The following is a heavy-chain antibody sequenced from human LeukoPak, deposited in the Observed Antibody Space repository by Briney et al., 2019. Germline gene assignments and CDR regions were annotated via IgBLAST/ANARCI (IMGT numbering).Heavy chain of an antibody. D-gene: IGHD3-10*01. CDR1: EFSVGSNY. CDR2: IYSGGST. V-gene: IGHV3-66*01. Sequence: GGSLRLSCAASEFSVGSNYMTWVRQAPGKGLEWVSLIYSGGSTYYADSVKGRFTISRDNSKNTLYLQMNSLRAEDTAVYYCTGNYYGSGSYADFDYWGQGTLVTVSS. CDR3: TGNYYGSGSYADFDY. J-gene: IGHJ4*02.